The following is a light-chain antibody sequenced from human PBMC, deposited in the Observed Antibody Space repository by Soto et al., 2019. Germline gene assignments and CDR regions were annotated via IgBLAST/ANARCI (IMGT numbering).Light chain of an antibody. CDR2: EVS. CDR1: SNDVGAYNY. J-gene: IGLJ1*01. V-gene: IGLV2-14*01. CDR3: SSYTSGSPYV. Sequence: QSALTQPASVSGSPGQSITISCTGTSNDVGAYNYVSWYQQHPGKAPKLVIYEVSHRPSGISDRFSGSKSGNTASLTISGLQVEYEAEYYCSSYTSGSPYVFGPGTKLTVL.